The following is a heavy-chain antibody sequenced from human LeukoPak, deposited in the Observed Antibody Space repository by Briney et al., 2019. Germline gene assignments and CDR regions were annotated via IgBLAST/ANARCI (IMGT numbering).Heavy chain of an antibody. J-gene: IGHJ4*02. Sequence: GESLRISCKGSGYSFISYWIGWVRQMPGKGLEWMGIIYPADSDTRYSPSFQGQVTISADKSINTAYLQWSSLKASDTAMYYCARSRYCGGDCYSRDFDYWGQGTLVTVSS. V-gene: IGHV5-51*01. CDR1: GYSFISYW. CDR2: IYPADSDT. CDR3: ARSRYCGGDCYSRDFDY. D-gene: IGHD2-21*02.